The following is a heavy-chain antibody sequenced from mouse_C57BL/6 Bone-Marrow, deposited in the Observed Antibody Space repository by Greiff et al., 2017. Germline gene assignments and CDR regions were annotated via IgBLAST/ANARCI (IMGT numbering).Heavy chain of an antibody. D-gene: IGHD1-2*01. V-gene: IGHV1-75*01. CDR1: GYTFTDYY. Sequence: VQLQQSGPELVKPGASVKISCKASGYTFTDYYINWVKQRPGQGLEWIGWIFPGSGSTYYNEKFKGKATLTVDKSSSTACMLLSSLTSEDSAVYFCARSLLRWYFDVWGTGTTVTVSS. CDR3: ARSLLRWYFDV. J-gene: IGHJ1*03. CDR2: IFPGSGST.